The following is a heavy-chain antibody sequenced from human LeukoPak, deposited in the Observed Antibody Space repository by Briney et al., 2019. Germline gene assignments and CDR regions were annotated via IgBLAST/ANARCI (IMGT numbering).Heavy chain of an antibody. V-gene: IGHV3-23*01. CDR3: AKDADYDYVWGSYPPPDY. CDR1: GFTFSSYA. D-gene: IGHD3-16*02. J-gene: IGHJ4*02. Sequence: GGSLRLXCAASGFTFSSYAMSWVRQTPGKGLEWVSAISGSGGSTYYADSVKGWFTISRDNSKNTLYLQMNSLRAEDTAVYYCAKDADYDYVWGSYPPPDYWGQGTLVTVSS. CDR2: ISGSGGST.